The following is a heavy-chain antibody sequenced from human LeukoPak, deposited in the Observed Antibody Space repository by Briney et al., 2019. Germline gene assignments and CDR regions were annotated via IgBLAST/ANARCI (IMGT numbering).Heavy chain of an antibody. V-gene: IGHV1-8*01. J-gene: IGHJ4*02. D-gene: IGHD6-19*01. CDR3: ARLGYSSGWGPG. Sequence: VASVKVSCKASGYTFTSYDINWVRQATGQGLEWMGWMNPNSGNTGYAQKFQGRVTMTRNTSISTAYMELSSLRSEDTAVYYCARLGYSSGWGPGWGQGTLVTVSS. CDR2: MNPNSGNT. CDR1: GYTFTSYD.